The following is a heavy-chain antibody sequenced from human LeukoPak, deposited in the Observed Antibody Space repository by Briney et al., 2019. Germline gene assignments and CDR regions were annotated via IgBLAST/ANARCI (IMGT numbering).Heavy chain of an antibody. D-gene: IGHD3-22*01. CDR2: ISSSGSTI. CDR3: ARVEDYYYDSSIDNFDY. Sequence: GESLRLSCAASGFTFSDYYMSWIRQAPGKGLEWVSYISSSGSTIYYADSVKGRFTISRDNAKNTLYLQMNSLRAEDTAVYYCARVEDYYYDSSIDNFDYWGQGTLVTVSS. J-gene: IGHJ4*02. CDR1: GFTFSDYY. V-gene: IGHV3-11*04.